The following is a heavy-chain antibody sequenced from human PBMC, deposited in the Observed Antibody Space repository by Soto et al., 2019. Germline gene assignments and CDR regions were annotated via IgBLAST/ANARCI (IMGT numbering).Heavy chain of an antibody. CDR1: GFTVSSNY. D-gene: IGHD6-6*01. CDR3: AKDSIAAIGWFDP. Sequence: PGGSLRLSCAASGFTVSSNYMSWVRQAPGKGLEWVSVIYSGGSTYYADSVKGRFTISRDSSKNTLYLQMNSLRAEDTAVYYCAKDSIAAIGWFDPWGQGTLVTVSS. CDR2: IYSGGST. V-gene: IGHV3-53*01. J-gene: IGHJ5*02.